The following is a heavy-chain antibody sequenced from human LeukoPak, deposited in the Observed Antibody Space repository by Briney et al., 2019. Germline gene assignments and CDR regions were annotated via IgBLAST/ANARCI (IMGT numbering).Heavy chain of an antibody. J-gene: IGHJ4*02. CDR3: AKDLIGGYSYGYDY. V-gene: IGHV3-11*01. CDR2: ISSSGSTI. CDR1: GFIVSNRY. D-gene: IGHD5-18*01. Sequence: GGSLRLSCAASGFIVSNRYMNWVRQAPGKGLEWVSYISSSGSTIYYADSVKGRFTISRDNAKNSLYLQMNSLRAADTAVYYCAKDLIGGYSYGYDYWGQGTLVTVSS.